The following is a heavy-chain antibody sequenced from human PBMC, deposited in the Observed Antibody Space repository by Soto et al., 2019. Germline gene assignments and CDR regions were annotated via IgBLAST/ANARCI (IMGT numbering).Heavy chain of an antibody. D-gene: IGHD4-17*01. CDR2: MNPNSGDT. V-gene: IGHV1-8*01. CDR3: ARVPFSTVTQGQYYYHFMDV. CDR1: GYTFSSYD. Sequence: QEQLEQSGAEVKKPGASVKVSCKASGYTFSSYDINWVRQATGQGLEWMGWMNPNSGDTGYAQKFQGRVTMTRNTAISTAYMELSGLRSDDTALYYCARVPFSTVTQGQYYYHFMDVWGKGTTVTVSS. J-gene: IGHJ6*03.